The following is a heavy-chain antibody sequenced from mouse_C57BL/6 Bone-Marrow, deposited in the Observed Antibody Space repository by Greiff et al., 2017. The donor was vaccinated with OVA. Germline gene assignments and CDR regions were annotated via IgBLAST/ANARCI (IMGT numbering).Heavy chain of an antibody. Sequence: EVQLVESGEGLVKPGGSLKLSCAASGFTFSSYAMSWVRQTPEQRLEWVAYISSGGDYIYYADTVKGRFAISRDKARNTLYLQMSSLKSEDTAMYYCTREGGYYGSSHWGQGTLVTVSA. V-gene: IGHV5-9-1*02. D-gene: IGHD1-1*01. J-gene: IGHJ3*01. CDR3: TREGGYYGSSH. CDR1: GFTFSSYA. CDR2: ISSGGDYI.